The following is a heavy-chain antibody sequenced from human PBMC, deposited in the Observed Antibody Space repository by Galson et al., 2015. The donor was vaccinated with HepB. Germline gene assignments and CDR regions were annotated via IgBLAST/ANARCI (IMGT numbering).Heavy chain of an antibody. CDR3: ARSGGFGSGSYLIDQEPDYYYFFGMDV. J-gene: IGHJ6*02. CDR1: GYTFTDYY. CDR2: FNPGGDST. V-gene: IGHV1-46*01. D-gene: IGHD3-10*01. Sequence: SVKVSCKAYGYTFTDYYIHWVRQAPGQGLEWMGIFNPGGDSTNYAQNFQGRSTMTTDTSTGIAYLELSSLRSEDTAVYFCARSGGFGSGSYLIDQEPDYYYFFGMDVWGQGTTVTVSS.